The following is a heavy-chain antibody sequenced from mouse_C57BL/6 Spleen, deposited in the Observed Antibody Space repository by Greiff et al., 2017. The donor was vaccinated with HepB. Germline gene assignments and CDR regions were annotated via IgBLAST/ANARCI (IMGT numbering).Heavy chain of an antibody. V-gene: IGHV1-4*01. CDR3: APITTVVARGAMDY. D-gene: IGHD1-1*01. J-gene: IGHJ4*01. CDR1: GYTFTSYT. Sequence: VKLVESGAELARPGASVKMSCKASGYTFTSYTMHWVKQRPGQGLEWIGYINPSSGYTKYNQKFKDKATLTADKSSSTAYMQLSSLTSEDSAVYYCAPITTVVARGAMDYWGQGTSVTVSS. CDR2: INPSSGYT.